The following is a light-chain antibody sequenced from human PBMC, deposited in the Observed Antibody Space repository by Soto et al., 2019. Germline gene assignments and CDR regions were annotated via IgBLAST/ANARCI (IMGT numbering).Light chain of an antibody. Sequence: EIVLTQSPGTLSLSPGERATLSCRASQSISSSYLAWYQQKPGQAPRHLIYGASSRATGIPDRFSDSGSGTDFTLTISRLEPEDFSVYYCQHYGSSLVGTFGQGTRLEIK. CDR3: QHYGSSLVGT. CDR1: QSISSSY. J-gene: IGKJ2*02. CDR2: GAS. V-gene: IGKV3-20*01.